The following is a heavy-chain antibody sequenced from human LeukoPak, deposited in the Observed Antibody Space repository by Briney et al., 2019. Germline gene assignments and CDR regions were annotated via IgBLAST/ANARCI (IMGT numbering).Heavy chain of an antibody. CDR1: GFTFSSYS. D-gene: IGHD3-10*01. CDR3: ARESGHIDY. V-gene: IGHV3-48*04. J-gene: IGHJ4*02. CDR2: ISSSGNII. Sequence: GGSLRLSCVASGFTFSSYSMNWVRQSPGEGLEWVSYISSSGNIIYYADSVNGRFTISRDTAKNSLYLQMTSLRVEDTAVYHCARESGHIDYWGQGTLVTVSS.